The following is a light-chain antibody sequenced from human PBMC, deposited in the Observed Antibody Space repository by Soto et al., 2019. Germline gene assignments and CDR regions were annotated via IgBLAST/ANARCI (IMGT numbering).Light chain of an antibody. J-gene: IGKJ2*01. V-gene: IGKV1-6*01. Sequence: IQMTQSPYSLSASVGDRVTISCRASQGGRHDLGWYQQKPGKAPKLLIYAVSHLQTGVPSRFSGSGSDTEFSLTISSLQPEDFATYYCLQDADYPFTFGQGTRVEI. CDR1: QGGRHD. CDR3: LQDADYPFT. CDR2: AVS.